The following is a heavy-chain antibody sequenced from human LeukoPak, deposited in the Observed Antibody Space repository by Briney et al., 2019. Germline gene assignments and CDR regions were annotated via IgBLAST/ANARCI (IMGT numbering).Heavy chain of an antibody. CDR1: GGSISSGGYY. CDR3: ARVVPAAPEYFQY. Sequence: SETLSLTCTVSGGSISSGGYYWSWIRQHPGKGLEWIGYIYYSGSTYYNPSLKSRVTISVDTSKNQFSLKLSSVTAADTAVYYCARVVPAAPEYFQYWGQGTLVTVSS. CDR2: IYYSGST. J-gene: IGHJ1*01. V-gene: IGHV4-31*03. D-gene: IGHD2-2*01.